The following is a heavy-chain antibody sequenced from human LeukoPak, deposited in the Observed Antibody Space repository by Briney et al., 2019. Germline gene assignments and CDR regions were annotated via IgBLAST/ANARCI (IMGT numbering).Heavy chain of an antibody. V-gene: IGHV4-34*01. CDR1: GGSFSGYY. J-gene: IGHJ4*02. Sequence: ASETLSLTCAVYGGSFSGYYWSWIRQPPGKGLEWIGEINHSGSTNYNPSLKSRVTISVDTSKNQFSLKLSSVTAADTAVYYCAREGEYSSSYYFDYWGQGTLVTVSS. CDR3: AREGEYSSSYYFDY. CDR2: INHSGST. D-gene: IGHD6-6*01.